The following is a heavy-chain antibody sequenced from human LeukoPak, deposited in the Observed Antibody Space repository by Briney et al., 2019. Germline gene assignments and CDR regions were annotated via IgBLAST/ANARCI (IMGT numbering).Heavy chain of an antibody. D-gene: IGHD6-25*01. V-gene: IGHV3-21*01. CDR2: ISSSSKYI. J-gene: IGHJ3*02. Sequence: GGSLRLSCVASGFTFSNAWMNWVRQAPGKGLEWVSSISSSSKYIYYADSLKGRFTISRDNAKNSLYLQMNSLRAEDTAVYYCARVAEAAAFDIWGQGTMVTVSS. CDR3: ARVAEAAAFDI. CDR1: GFTFSNAW.